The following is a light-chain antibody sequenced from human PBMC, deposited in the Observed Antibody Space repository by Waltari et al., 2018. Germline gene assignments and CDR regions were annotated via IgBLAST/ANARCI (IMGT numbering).Light chain of an antibody. V-gene: IGKV3-20*01. Sequence: DIMLTQSPGPLSLSPGERATLSCRASQNIGRYLVWYQQKPGQAPRLLIYEASRRATGIPDRFSGSGSGTDFSLTISRLEPEDFAVYYCQNHERLPATFGQGTKVEIK. CDR1: QNIGRY. CDR3: QNHERLPAT. CDR2: EAS. J-gene: IGKJ1*01.